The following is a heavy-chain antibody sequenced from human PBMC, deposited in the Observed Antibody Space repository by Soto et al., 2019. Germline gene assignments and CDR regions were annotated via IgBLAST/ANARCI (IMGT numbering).Heavy chain of an antibody. J-gene: IGHJ6*02. CDR2: INPNSGGT. D-gene: IGHD3-10*01. CDR3: ARDSLWFGETAGLDV. Sequence: GASVKVSCKASGYTFTGYYMHWVRQAPGQGLEWMGWINPNSGGTNYAQKFQGRVTMTRDTSTSTAYMELSRLRSDDTAVYYCARDSLWFGETAGLDVWGQGTTVTVSS. CDR1: GYTFTGYY. V-gene: IGHV1-2*02.